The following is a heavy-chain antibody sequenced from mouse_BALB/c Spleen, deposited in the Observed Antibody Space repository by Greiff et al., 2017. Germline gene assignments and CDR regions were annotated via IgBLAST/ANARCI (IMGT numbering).Heavy chain of an antibody. V-gene: IGHV14-3*02. CDR3: ARSVDYGYYAMDY. J-gene: IGHJ4*01. CDR1: GFNIKDTY. Sequence: EVKLQQSGAELVKPGASVKLSCTASGFNIKDTYMHWVKQRPEQGLEWIGRIDPANGNTKYDPKFQRKATITADTSSNTAYLQLSSLTSEDTAVYYCARSVDYGYYAMDYWGQGTSVTVSS. CDR2: IDPANGNT. D-gene: IGHD1-2*01.